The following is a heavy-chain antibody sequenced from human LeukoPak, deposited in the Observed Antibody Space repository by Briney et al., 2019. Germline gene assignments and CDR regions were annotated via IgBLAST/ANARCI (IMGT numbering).Heavy chain of an antibody. CDR1: GYTFTGYY. CDR3: ARAEGATALIDY. CDR2: INPNSGGT. J-gene: IGHJ4*02. V-gene: IGHV1-2*02. Sequence: ASVKVSCKASGYTFTGYYMHWVRQAPGQGLEWMGWINPNSGGTNYAQKFQGRVTMTRDTSISTAYMELSRLRSDDTAVYYCARAEGATALIDYWGQGTLVTVSS. D-gene: IGHD1-26*01.